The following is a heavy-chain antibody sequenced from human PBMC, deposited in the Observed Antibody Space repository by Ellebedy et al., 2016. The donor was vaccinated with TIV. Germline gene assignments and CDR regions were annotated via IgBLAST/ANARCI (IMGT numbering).Heavy chain of an antibody. CDR3: ASRRDGYNYDYYYGMDV. CDR1: GGSISSYY. Sequence: SETLSLTXTVPGGSISSYYWSWIRQPPGKGLEWIGYIYYSGSTNYNPSLKSRVTISVDTSKNQFSLKLSSVTAADTAVYYCASRRDGYNYDYYYGMDVWGQGTTVTVSS. CDR2: IYYSGST. J-gene: IGHJ6*02. V-gene: IGHV4-59*01. D-gene: IGHD5-24*01.